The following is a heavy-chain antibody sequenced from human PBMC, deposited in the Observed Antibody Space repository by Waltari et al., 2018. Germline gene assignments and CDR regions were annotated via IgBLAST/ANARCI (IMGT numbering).Heavy chain of an antibody. CDR2: IWYDGSNK. D-gene: IGHD3-9*01. Sequence: QVQLVESGGGVVQPGRYLRRSCAASGVTSSSSGMHWVRSAPGKGLEWVAVIWYDGSNKYYADSVKGRFTISRDNSKNTLYLQMNSLRAEDTAVYYCARGDDILTGYCPYYWGQGTLVTVSS. CDR1: GVTSSSSG. V-gene: IGHV3-33*01. CDR3: ARGDDILTGYCPYY. J-gene: IGHJ4*02.